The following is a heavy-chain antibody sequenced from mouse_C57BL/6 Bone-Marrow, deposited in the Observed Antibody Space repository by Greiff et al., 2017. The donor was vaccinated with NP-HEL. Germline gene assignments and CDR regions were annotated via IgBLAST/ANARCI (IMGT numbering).Heavy chain of an antibody. V-gene: IGHV1-5*01. J-gene: IGHJ4*01. Sequence: EVKVVESGTVLARPGASVKMSCKTSGYTFTSYWMHWVKQRPGQGLEWIGAIYPGNSDTSYNQKFKGKAKLTAVTSASTAYMELSSLTNEDSSVYYCTYGNYYYAMYYWGQGTSVTVSS. D-gene: IGHD2-1*01. CDR2: IYPGNSDT. CDR3: TYGNYYYAMYY. CDR1: GYTFTSYW.